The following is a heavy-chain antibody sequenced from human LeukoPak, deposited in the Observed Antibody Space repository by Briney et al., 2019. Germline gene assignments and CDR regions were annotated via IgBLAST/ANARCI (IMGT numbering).Heavy chain of an antibody. CDR2: IYHSGST. CDR3: ARYRTSGSYLFDY. J-gene: IGHJ4*02. D-gene: IGHD1-26*01. V-gene: IGHV4-4*02. Sequence: SGTLSLTCAVSGGSISSSNWWSWVRQPPGKGLEWIGEIYHSGSTNYNPSLKSRVTLSVDKSKNQFSLKLSSVTAADTAVYYCARYRTSGSYLFDYWGQGTLVTVSS. CDR1: GGSISSSNW.